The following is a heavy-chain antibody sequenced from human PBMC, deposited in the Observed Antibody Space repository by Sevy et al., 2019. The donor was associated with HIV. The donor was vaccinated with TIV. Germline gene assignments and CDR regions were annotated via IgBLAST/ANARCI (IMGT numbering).Heavy chain of an antibody. CDR2: FDPEDGET. J-gene: IGHJ4*02. CDR1: GYTLTELS. V-gene: IGHV1-24*01. CDR3: ATSGLVDYYDSSGYLKN. D-gene: IGHD3-22*01. Sequence: ASVKVSCKVSGYTLTELSMHWVRQAPGKGLEWMGGFDPEDGETIYAQKFQGRVTMTEDTSTATAYMERSSLRSEDTAVYYCATSGLVDYYDSSGYLKNWGQGTLVTVSS.